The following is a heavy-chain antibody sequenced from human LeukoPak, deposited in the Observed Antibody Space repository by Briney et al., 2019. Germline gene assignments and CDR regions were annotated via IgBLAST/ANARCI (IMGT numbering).Heavy chain of an antibody. Sequence: GGSLRLSCAASGFTFRYYAMIWVRQATGQGLDWVSIIGVSDGSTFYADSVKGRFTISRDNSKNTLYLQMSSLRAEDTALYYCAKDFFDGNSVGTYFDYWGQGTLVTVSS. CDR1: GFTFRYYA. CDR2: IGVSDGST. CDR3: AKDFFDGNSVGTYFDY. V-gene: IGHV3-23*01. J-gene: IGHJ4*02. D-gene: IGHD4-23*01.